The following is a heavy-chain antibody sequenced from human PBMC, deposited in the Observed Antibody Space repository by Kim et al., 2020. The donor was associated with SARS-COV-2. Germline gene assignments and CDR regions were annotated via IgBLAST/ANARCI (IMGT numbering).Heavy chain of an antibody. CDR2: ISYDGSNK. CDR1: GFTFSSYA. J-gene: IGHJ6*02. D-gene: IGHD2-21*02. CDR3: ARDSMVTAYYYYYGMDV. Sequence: GGSLRLSCAASGFTFSSYAMHWVRQAPGKGREWVAVISYDGSNKYYADSVKGRFTISRDNYKNTLYLQMNSLRAEDTAVYYCARDSMVTAYYYYYGMDVWGQGTTVTVSS. V-gene: IGHV3-30*04.